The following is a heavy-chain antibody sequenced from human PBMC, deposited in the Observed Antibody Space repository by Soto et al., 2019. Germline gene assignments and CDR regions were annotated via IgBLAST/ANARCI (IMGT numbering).Heavy chain of an antibody. J-gene: IGHJ6*02. CDR1: GYTFTGYY. CDR2: INPNSGGT. D-gene: IGHD3-3*01. CDR3: ARESVRFLEWRYGMDV. V-gene: IGHV1-2*04. Sequence: ASVKVSCKASGYTFTGYYMHWVRQAPGQGLEWMGWINPNSGGTNYAQKFQGWVTMTRDTSTSTAYMELSRLRSDDTAVYYCARESVRFLEWRYGMDVWGQGTTVTVSS.